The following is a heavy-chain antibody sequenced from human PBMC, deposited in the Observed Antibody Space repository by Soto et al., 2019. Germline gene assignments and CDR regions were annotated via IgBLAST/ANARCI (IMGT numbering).Heavy chain of an antibody. V-gene: IGHV1-8*01. CDR2: MNPNSGNT. CDR1: GYTFTSYD. CDR3: ARMTTAGYYYYYYGMDV. D-gene: IGHD4-17*01. J-gene: IGHJ6*02. Sequence: ASVKVSCKASGYTFTSYDINWVRQATGQGLEWMGWMNPNSGNTGYARKFQGRVTMTRNTSISTAYMELSSLRSEDTAVYYCARMTTAGYYYYYYGMDVWGQGTTVTVSS.